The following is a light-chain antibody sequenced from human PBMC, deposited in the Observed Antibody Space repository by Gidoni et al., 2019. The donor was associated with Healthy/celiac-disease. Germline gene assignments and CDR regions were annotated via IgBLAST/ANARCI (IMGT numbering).Light chain of an antibody. V-gene: IGKV1-13*02. Sequence: AIQLTQSPSSLSASVGDRVTITCRASQGISSALAWYQQKPGKAPKLLIYDASSLESGVPSRLSGSGSGTDFTLTISSLQPEDFATYYCQQFNSYPSFXXXTRLEIK. J-gene: IGKJ5*01. CDR1: QGISSA. CDR2: DAS. CDR3: QQFNSYPS.